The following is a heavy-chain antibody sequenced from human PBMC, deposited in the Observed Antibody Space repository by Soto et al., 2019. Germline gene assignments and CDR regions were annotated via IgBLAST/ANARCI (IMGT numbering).Heavy chain of an antibody. CDR1: GGTFSSYA. CDR3: ARDLYSNYYYYYGMDV. D-gene: IGHD4-4*01. J-gene: IGHJ6*02. V-gene: IGHV1-69*06. CDR2: IIPIFGTA. Sequence: QVQLVQSGAEVKKPGSSVKVSCKASGGTFSSYAISWVRQAPGQGLEWMGGIIPIFGTANYAQKFQGRVTITADKSTSTAYMELSSLRSEDTVVYYCARDLYSNYYYYYGMDVWGQGTTVTVSS.